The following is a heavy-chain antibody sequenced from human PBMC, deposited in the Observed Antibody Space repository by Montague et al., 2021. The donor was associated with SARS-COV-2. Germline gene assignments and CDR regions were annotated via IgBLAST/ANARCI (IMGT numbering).Heavy chain of an antibody. Sequence: SETLSLTCAVYGGSFSGYYWSWIRQPPGKGLEWIGEINHSGSTNYNPSLKSRVTISVDTSKNQFSLKLSSVTAADTAVYYRARRGYSYYYYGMDVWGQGTTVTVSS. CDR3: ARRGYSYYYYGMDV. CDR2: INHSGST. J-gene: IGHJ6*02. CDR1: GGSFSGYY. D-gene: IGHD5-24*01. V-gene: IGHV4-34*01.